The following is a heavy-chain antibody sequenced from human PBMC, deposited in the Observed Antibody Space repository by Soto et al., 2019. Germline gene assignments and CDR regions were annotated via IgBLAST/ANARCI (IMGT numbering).Heavy chain of an antibody. V-gene: IGHV1-18*01. CDR2: ISAHHGDT. CDR3: ARDTMVTSNWFDT. CDR1: GYTFTSYG. D-gene: IGHD4-17*01. J-gene: IGHJ5*02. Sequence: QVRLVQSGSEVKKPGASVKGSCKASGYTFTSYGFSWVRQAPGQGLEWVGWISAHHGDTNYAQKFQGRVTMTTDTSTSTAYMELRSLRSNDTAVYSCARDTMVTSNWFDTWGQGTLVTVSS.